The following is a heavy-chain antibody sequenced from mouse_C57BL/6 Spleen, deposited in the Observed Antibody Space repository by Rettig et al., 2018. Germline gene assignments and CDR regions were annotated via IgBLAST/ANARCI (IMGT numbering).Heavy chain of an antibody. D-gene: IGHD1-1*01. CDR3: ARSYYGSRRWYFDV. Sequence: YNQNFKDKATLTVDKSSSTAFMALRSLTSEDSAVYYCARSYYGSRRWYFDVWGTGTTVTVSS. J-gene: IGHJ1*03. V-gene: IGHV1-26*01.